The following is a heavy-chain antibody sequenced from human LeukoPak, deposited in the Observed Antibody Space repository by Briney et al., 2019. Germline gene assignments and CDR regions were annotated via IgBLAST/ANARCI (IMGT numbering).Heavy chain of an antibody. Sequence: PSETLSLTCTVSGGSISTYHWNWIRKSPEKGLEWIGYMQSTGNSNYNPSLKSRVTMSVDMSRNQIVLNLSSVTPAGTAVYFCARDKQHSYGRYFDHWGQGILVTVSS. CDR3: ARDKQHSYGRYFDH. CDR1: GGSISTYH. V-gene: IGHV4-59*01. CDR2: MQSTGNS. J-gene: IGHJ4*02. D-gene: IGHD5-18*01.